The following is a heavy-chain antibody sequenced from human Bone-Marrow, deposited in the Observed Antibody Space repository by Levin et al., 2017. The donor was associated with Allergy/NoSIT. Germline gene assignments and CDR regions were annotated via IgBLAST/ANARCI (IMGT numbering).Heavy chain of an antibody. Sequence: LSLTCAASGFTSDDFGMHWVRQAPGKGLEWVSGISWNSGSLGYADSVRGRFTISRDNAKDSLYLQMNSLRSEDTALYYCAKDTRRRGQQLATYFDLWGRGTLVTVSS. CDR3: AKDTRRRGQQLATYFDL. D-gene: IGHD6-13*01. CDR2: ISWNSGSL. CDR1: GFTSDDFG. J-gene: IGHJ2*01. V-gene: IGHV3-9*02.